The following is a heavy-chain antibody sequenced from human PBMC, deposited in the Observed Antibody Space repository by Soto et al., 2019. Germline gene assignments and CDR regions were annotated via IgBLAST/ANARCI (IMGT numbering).Heavy chain of an antibody. V-gene: IGHV1-18*01. CDR2: ISAYNGNT. D-gene: IGHD1-20*01. J-gene: IGHJ4*02. CDR3: ARDAAIGMNDY. Sequence: QVQLVQSGAEVKKPRASVKVSCKASGYTFTSYGISWVRQAPGQGLEWMGWISAYNGNTKYAQKLQGRVTMTTETAASAAHMELGRLGADDTAVYYCARDAAIGMNDYWGQGTLVTVSS. CDR1: GYTFTSYG.